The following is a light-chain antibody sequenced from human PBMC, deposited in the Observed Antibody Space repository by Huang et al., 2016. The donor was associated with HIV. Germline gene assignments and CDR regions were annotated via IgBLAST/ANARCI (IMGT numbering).Light chain of an antibody. V-gene: IGKV3-15*01. CDR1: QSIKSN. CDR2: GAS. J-gene: IGKJ1*01. Sequence: EIVMTQSPAALSVSPGERATLSFRASQSIKSNLAWYQQRPGQAPRLIVYGASTRATGIPARFSGSGSGTEFTLTISSLQSEDFVVYYCQQYNNWPETFGHGTKVEIK. CDR3: QQYNNWPET.